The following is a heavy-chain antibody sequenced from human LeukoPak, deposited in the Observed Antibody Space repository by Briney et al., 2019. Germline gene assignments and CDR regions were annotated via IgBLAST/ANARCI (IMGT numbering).Heavy chain of an antibody. CDR3: ARGLTY. CDR2: IYYSGRA. V-gene: IGHV4-59*08. Sequence: SETLSLTCSVSGGSISSYYWSWIRQPPGKGLEWIGYIYYSGRAGYNPSLKSRVTISVDTSKNQFSLRLSSVTAADTAVYYCARGLTYWGQGTLVTVSS. CDR1: GGSISSYY. D-gene: IGHD3-9*01. J-gene: IGHJ4*02.